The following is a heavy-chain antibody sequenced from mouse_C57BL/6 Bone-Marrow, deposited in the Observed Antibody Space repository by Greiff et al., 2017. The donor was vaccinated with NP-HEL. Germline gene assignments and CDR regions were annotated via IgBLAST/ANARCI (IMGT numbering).Heavy chain of an antibody. CDR1: GFTFSDYG. Sequence: EVKLMESGGGLVKPGGSLKLSCAASGFTFSDYGMHWVRQAPEKGLEWVAYISSGSSTIYYADTVKGRFTISRDNAKNTLFLQMTSLRSEDTGMYYCSRRYRGLYYYAMDYGGKGTSVTVSS. D-gene: IGHD1-1*01. J-gene: IGHJ4*01. V-gene: IGHV5-17*01. CDR2: ISSGSSTI. CDR3: SRRYRGLYYYAMDY.